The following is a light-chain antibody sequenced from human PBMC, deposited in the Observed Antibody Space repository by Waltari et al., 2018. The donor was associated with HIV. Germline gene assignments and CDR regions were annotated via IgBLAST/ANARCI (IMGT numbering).Light chain of an antibody. V-gene: IGLV2-23*02. CDR3: SSYVTGGTYV. CDR2: DVN. J-gene: IGLJ1*01. Sequence: QSALTLPAHVSASPGQSITIFRSRTNTDTGSYDYVSLYQVLPDKAPRLIIFDVNRRSSGVSYRFSGSKSGYTASLMIFELQSEDEGEYFCSSYVTGGTYVFGSGTRVIVL. CDR1: NTDTGSYDY.